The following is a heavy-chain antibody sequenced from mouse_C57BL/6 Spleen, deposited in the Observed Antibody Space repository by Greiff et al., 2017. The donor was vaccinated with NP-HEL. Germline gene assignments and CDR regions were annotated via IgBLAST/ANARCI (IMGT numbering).Heavy chain of an antibody. D-gene: IGHD3-3*01. CDR2: ISNGGGST. J-gene: IGHJ4*01. Sequence: EVQLLESGGGLVQPGGSLKLSCAASGFTFSDYYMYWVRQTPEKRLEWVAYISNGGGSTYYPDTVKGRFTISRDNAKNTLYLQMSRLKSEDTAMYYCARQGRDNAMDYWGQGTSVTVSS. CDR3: ARQGRDNAMDY. CDR1: GFTFSDYY. V-gene: IGHV5-12*01.